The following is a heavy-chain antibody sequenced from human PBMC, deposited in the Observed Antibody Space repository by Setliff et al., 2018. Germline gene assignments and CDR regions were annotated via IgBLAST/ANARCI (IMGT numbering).Heavy chain of an antibody. V-gene: IGHV4-39*07. J-gene: IGHJ4*02. CDR2: IYYRGST. CDR1: GGSISSSGYY. Sequence: SETLTLTCTVSGGSISSSGYYWGWIRQPPGKGLEWIGSIYYRGSTYYNPSLKSRVTMSVDASKNQFSLKLSSVTAADTAAYYCARGDSSGYYYILFDFWGQGTLVTVS. CDR3: ARGDSSGYYYILFDF. D-gene: IGHD3-22*01.